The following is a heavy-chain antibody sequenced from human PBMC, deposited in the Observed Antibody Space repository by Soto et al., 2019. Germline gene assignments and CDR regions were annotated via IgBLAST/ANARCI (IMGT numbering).Heavy chain of an antibody. Sequence: ASLKVSCKASGYTLTGSYMHWVRQAPGQGLEWLGWINPHSGGTKYSQKFQGRVTITRDTSASTAYMELSSLRSQDTAVYYCARDLHDYSNYGYYYYGMDVWGQGTTVTVSS. J-gene: IGHJ6*02. D-gene: IGHD4-4*01. CDR1: GYTLTGSY. V-gene: IGHV1-2*02. CDR3: ARDLHDYSNYGYYYYGMDV. CDR2: INPHSGGT.